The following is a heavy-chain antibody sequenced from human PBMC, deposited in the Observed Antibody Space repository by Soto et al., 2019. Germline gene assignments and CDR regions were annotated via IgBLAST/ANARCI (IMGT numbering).Heavy chain of an antibody. V-gene: IGHV3-53*01. D-gene: IGHD6-19*01. CDR3: ARDIQSAAVAGTGC. Sequence: GGSLRLSCSASGFSVSDNYMSWVRQAPGKGLEWVSVIYSAGTTYYADSVKGRFTISRDNSKNTLYLQMHSLRAEDTAVYYCARDIQSAAVAGTGCWGQGTLVTVSS. J-gene: IGHJ4*02. CDR1: GFSVSDNY. CDR2: IYSAGTT.